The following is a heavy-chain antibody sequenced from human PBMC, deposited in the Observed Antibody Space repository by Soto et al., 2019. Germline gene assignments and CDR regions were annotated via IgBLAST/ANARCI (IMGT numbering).Heavy chain of an antibody. D-gene: IGHD3-10*01. V-gene: IGHV3-30-3*01. J-gene: IGHJ3*02. CDR3: AKDRGPVAFDI. Sequence: GSLRLSCAASGFTFSSYAMHWFRQAPGKGLEWAAVISYDGSNKYYADSVKGRFTISRDNSKNTLYLQMNSLRAEDTAVYYCAKDRGPVAFDIWGQGTMVTVSS. CDR1: GFTFSSYA. CDR2: ISYDGSNK.